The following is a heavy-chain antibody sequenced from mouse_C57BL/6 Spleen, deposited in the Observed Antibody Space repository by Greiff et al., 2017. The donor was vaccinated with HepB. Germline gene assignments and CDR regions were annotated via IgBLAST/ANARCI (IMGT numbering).Heavy chain of an antibody. V-gene: IGHV3-6*01. Sequence: VQLKESGPGLVKPSQSLSLTCSVTGYSITSGYYWNWIRQFPGNKLEWMGYISYDGSNNYNPSLKNRISITRDTSKNQFFLKLNSVTTEDTATYYCARVVVSHYFDYWGQGTTLTVSS. J-gene: IGHJ2*01. CDR1: GYSITSGYY. CDR2: ISYDGSN. CDR3: ARVVVSHYFDY. D-gene: IGHD1-1*01.